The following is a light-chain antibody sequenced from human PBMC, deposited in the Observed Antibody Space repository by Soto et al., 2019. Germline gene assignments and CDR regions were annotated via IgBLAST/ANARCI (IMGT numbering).Light chain of an antibody. Sequence: QSVLTQPPSASGTPGQRVTISCSGSNSNIGRNTVSWYQQVPGTAPKSLIYSDDQRPSGVPDRISGSRSGTSASLAISGLQSGDEAEDYCSAWDDTLRARVFGGGTKLTVL. J-gene: IGLJ2*01. V-gene: IGLV1-44*01. CDR1: NSNIGRNT. CDR3: SAWDDTLRARV. CDR2: SDD.